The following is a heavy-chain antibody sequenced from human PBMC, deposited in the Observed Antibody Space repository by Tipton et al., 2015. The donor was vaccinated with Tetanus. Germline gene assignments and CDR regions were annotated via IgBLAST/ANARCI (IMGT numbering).Heavy chain of an antibody. CDR2: ISNRNP. J-gene: IGHJ4*02. V-gene: IGHV4-4*07. D-gene: IGHD5-24*01. CDR3: ARGITDGYNRRFDY. Sequence: GLVKPSETLSLTCSVSRGPISSYYWSWIRQPAGKGLEWIGHISNRNPDYAPSLKSRVTLSVDTSKNEFSLRLRSVTAADTGVYYCARGITDGYNRRFDYWGQGTLVAVSP. CDR1: RGPISSYY.